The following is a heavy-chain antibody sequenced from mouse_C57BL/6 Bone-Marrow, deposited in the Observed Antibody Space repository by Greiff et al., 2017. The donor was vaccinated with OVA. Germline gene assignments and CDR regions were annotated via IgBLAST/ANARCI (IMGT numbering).Heavy chain of an antibody. Sequence: QVQLQQSGAELARPGASVKLSCKASGYTFTSYGISWVKQRTGQGLEWIGEIYPRSGNTYYNEKFKGKATLTADKSSSTAYMELRILTSEDSAVYFCARGFTTVVAEDYWGQGTTLTVSS. CDR3: ARGFTTVVAEDY. D-gene: IGHD1-1*01. V-gene: IGHV1-81*01. J-gene: IGHJ2*01. CDR2: IYPRSGNT. CDR1: GYTFTSYG.